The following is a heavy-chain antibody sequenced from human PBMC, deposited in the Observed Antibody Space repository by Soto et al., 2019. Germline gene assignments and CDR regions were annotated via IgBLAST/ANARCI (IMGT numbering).Heavy chain of an antibody. CDR1: GFTFSSYS. V-gene: IGHV3-21*01. Sequence: GGSLRLSCAASGFTFSSYSMNWVRQAPGMGLEWVSSISTNSNYIYYAGSVRGRFTISRDNAKNSMYLQMNSLRAEDTAVYYCARDLGDIVVAGTVAFDIWGQGTMVTVSS. CDR2: ISTNSNYI. J-gene: IGHJ3*02. D-gene: IGHD6-19*01. CDR3: ARDLGDIVVAGTVAFDI.